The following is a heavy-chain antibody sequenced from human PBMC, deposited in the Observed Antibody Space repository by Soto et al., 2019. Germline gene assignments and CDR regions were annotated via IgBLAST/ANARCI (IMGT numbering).Heavy chain of an antibody. V-gene: IGHV3-30*18. Sequence: GGSLRLSCAASGFTFSSYGMHWVRQAPGKGLEWVAVISYDGSNKYYADSVKGRFTIPRDNSKNTLYLQMNSLRAEDTAVYYCAKDLTYYDFWSGYYSPYYGMDVWGQGTTVTVSS. D-gene: IGHD3-3*01. J-gene: IGHJ6*02. CDR2: ISYDGSNK. CDR3: AKDLTYYDFWSGYYSPYYGMDV. CDR1: GFTFSSYG.